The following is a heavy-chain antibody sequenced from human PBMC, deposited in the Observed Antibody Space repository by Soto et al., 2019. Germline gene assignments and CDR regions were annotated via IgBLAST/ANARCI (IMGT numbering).Heavy chain of an antibody. V-gene: IGHV1-18*01. CDR2: ISAYNGNT. CDR1: GYTFASYG. D-gene: IGHD2-2*01. J-gene: IGHJ6*02. CDR3: ARDTVDIVVVPAADSYYYYGMDV. Sequence: GASVKVSCKASGYTFASYGMSWVRQAPGQGLEWMGWISAYNGNTNYAQKLQGRVTMTTDTSTSTAYMELRSLRSDDTAVYYCARDTVDIVVVPAADSYYYYGMDVWGQGTTVTVSS.